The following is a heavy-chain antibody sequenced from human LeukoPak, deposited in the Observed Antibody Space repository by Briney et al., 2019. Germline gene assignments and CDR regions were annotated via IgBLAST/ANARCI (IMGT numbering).Heavy chain of an antibody. CDR1: GYTFTSYA. Sequence: GASVKVSCKASGYTFTSYAISWVRQAPGQGLEWMGGIIPIFGTANYAQKFQGRVTITADESTSTAYMELSSLRSEDTAVYYCAVDIRYFDWLLGFDPWAREPWSPSPQ. D-gene: IGHD3-9*01. J-gene: IGHJ5*02. CDR2: IIPIFGTA. CDR3: AVDIRYFDWLLGFDP. V-gene: IGHV1-69*13.